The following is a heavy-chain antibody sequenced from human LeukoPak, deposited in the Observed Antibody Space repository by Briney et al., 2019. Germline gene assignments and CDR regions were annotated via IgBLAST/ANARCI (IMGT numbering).Heavy chain of an antibody. D-gene: IGHD2-2*02. CDR1: GGTFSSYA. Sequence: ASVKVSCKASGGTFSSYAISWVRQAPGQGLEWMGGIIPIFGTANYAQKFQGRVTITADESTSTAYMELSSLRSEDTAVYYCAGPHNHCSSTSCYKDGWFDYWGQGTLVTVSS. V-gene: IGHV1-69*13. J-gene: IGHJ4*02. CDR3: AGPHNHCSSTSCYKDGWFDY. CDR2: IIPIFGTA.